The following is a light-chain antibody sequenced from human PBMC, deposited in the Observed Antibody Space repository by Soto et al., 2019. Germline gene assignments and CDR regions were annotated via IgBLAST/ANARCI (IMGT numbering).Light chain of an antibody. CDR1: QSVRSN. CDR3: QQYDNWPLT. Sequence: EIVMTQSPATLSVSPGERATLSCRASQSVRSNLAWHQQKPGQAPRLLIYGASTRASGIPARFSGSGSGTEFTLTISSLQSEDFAVYYCQQYDNWPLTFGQGTKVEIK. J-gene: IGKJ1*01. V-gene: IGKV3-15*01. CDR2: GAS.